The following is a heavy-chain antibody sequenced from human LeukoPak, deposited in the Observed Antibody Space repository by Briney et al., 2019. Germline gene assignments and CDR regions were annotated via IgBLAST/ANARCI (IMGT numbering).Heavy chain of an antibody. CDR2: SGST. CDR1: GGSISSHS. Sequence: SETLSLTCTVSGGSISSHSWSWIRLPPGKGLEWIGYSGSTNYNPSLESRVTIAVDTSKNQFSLRLTSVTAADTAVYYCALSGYGSSDYWGQGTPVTVSS. D-gene: IGHD3-10*01. V-gene: IGHV4-59*11. CDR3: ALSGYGSSDY. J-gene: IGHJ4*02.